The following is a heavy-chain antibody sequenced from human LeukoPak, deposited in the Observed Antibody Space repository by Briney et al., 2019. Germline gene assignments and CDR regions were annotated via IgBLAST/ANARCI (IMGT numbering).Heavy chain of an antibody. CDR3: ARDDWGSPDY. Sequence: GGSLRLSCVVSGFNSEDHAMHWVRQAPGKGLEWVSGIYWSSSGTGYADSVKGRFTVSRDSAKNSLYLQMNSLRPEDTAVYYCARDDWGSPDYWGQGTLVTVSS. D-gene: IGHD7-27*01. CDR1: GFNSEDHA. V-gene: IGHV3-9*02. J-gene: IGHJ4*02. CDR2: IYWSSSGT.